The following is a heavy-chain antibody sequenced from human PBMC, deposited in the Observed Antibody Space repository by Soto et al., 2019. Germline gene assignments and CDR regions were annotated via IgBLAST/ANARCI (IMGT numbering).Heavy chain of an antibody. J-gene: IGHJ6*02. CDR2: IIPIFGTA. Sequence: QVQLVQSGAEVKKPGSSVKVSCKASGGTFSSYAISWVRQAPGQGLEWMGGIIPIFGTANYAQKFQGRVMITADESTSTAYMELSSLRSEDTAVYYCARDRRATIFGVVYYYGMDVWGQGTTVTVSS. V-gene: IGHV1-69*01. CDR3: ARDRRATIFGVVYYYGMDV. D-gene: IGHD3-3*01. CDR1: GGTFSSYA.